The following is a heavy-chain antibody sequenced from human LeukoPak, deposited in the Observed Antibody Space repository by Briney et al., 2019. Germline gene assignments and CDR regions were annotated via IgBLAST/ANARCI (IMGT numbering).Heavy chain of an antibody. Sequence: GGSLRLSCAASGFTFSLSWMHWVRQAPGKGLEWVSSINYDARSRAYADSVKGRLTISRDNAENTLFLQMNSLRVEDTAIYSCVRGAGPGTPFDWGQGILVTVSS. J-gene: IGHJ1*01. CDR1: GFTFSLSW. CDR2: INYDARSR. D-gene: IGHD1-1*01. V-gene: IGHV3-74*01. CDR3: VRGAGPGTPFD.